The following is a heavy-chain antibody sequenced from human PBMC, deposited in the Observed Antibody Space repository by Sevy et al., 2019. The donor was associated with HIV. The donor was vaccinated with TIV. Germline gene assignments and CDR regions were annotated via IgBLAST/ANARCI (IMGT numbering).Heavy chain of an antibody. CDR1: GYTLIAYY. CDR3: ARSASMVATPDN. Sequence: YKASGYTLIAYYMYWVRQAPGQGLEWMGIINTDGGSTRYAQKFQGRVILTSDTSTNTAYMELSSLRSEDTAVYYCARSASMVATPDNWGQGTLVTVSS. V-gene: IGHV1-46*01. D-gene: IGHD5-12*01. J-gene: IGHJ4*02. CDR2: INTDGGST.